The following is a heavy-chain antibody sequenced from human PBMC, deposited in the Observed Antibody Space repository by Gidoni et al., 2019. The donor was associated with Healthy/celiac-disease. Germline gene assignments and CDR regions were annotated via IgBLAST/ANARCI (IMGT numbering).Heavy chain of an antibody. V-gene: IGHV3-23*01. J-gene: IGHJ4*02. D-gene: IGHD3-9*01. CDR3: AKSDGRYYDILTGYYDY. CDR1: GFTFSSYP. Sequence: EVQLLESGGGLVQPGVSLRLSCAASGFTFSSYPMSWVRQAPGKGLEWVAAIMGSGGSTYYADSVKGRFTISRDNSKNTLYLQMNSLRAEDTAVYYCAKSDGRYYDILTGYYDYWGQGTLVTVSS. CDR2: IMGSGGST.